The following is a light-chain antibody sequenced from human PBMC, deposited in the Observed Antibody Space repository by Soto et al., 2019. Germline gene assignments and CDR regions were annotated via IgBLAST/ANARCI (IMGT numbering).Light chain of an antibody. V-gene: IGKV1-39*01. J-gene: IGKJ1*01. CDR1: QSISTY. CDR3: QQNYTARA. Sequence: DIQITQSPSSLSATVGDRVTIPCRASQSISTYLPWYQQKPGKAPKLLIYAASSLQSGVPSRLTGSGSGTDFTLTIRSLQPEDFATYYCQQNYTARAFGQGTKVDIK. CDR2: AAS.